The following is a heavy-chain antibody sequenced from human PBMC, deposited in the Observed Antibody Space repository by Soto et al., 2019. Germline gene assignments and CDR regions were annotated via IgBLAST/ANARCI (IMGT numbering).Heavy chain of an antibody. J-gene: IGHJ4*02. CDR3: ARDLGLQLWLFGYFDY. V-gene: IGHV3-21*01. CDR2: ISSSSSYI. CDR1: GFTFSSYS. Sequence: GGSLRLSCAASGFTFSSYSMNWVRQAPGKGLEWVSSISSSSSYIYYAESVKGRFTISRDNAKNSLYLQMNSLRAEDTAVYYCARDLGLQLWLFGYFDYWGQGTLVTVSS. D-gene: IGHD5-18*01.